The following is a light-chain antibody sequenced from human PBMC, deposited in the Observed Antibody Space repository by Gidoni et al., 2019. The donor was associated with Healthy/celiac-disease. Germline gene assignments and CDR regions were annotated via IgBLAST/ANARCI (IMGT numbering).Light chain of an antibody. Sequence: DIQMTQSPSSLSASVRDRVTITCRASQSISSYLNWYQQNPGKAPKLLIYAASSLQSVVPSRLSGSGSGTDFTLTISSLQPEDFATYYCQQSYSTPLTFGGXAKVEIK. CDR2: AAS. CDR1: QSISSY. J-gene: IGKJ4*01. V-gene: IGKV1-39*01. CDR3: QQSYSTPLT.